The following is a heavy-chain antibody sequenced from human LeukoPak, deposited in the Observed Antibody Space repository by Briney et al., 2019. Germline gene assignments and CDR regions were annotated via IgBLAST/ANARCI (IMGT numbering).Heavy chain of an antibody. CDR1: GGSIYNNY. CDR3: ASGTFDGPLYGTYWYFHF. V-gene: IGHV4-59*01. Sequence: SETLSLTCTVSGGSIYNNYWTWIRQPPGKGLEWIGYVYSNGNTNYSPTLKSRVTMSIETSRSQFSLTVTSVTAADTAVYYCASGTFDGPLYGTYWYFHFWGRGTLVTVSS. CDR2: VYSNGNT. J-gene: IGHJ2*01. D-gene: IGHD1-14*01.